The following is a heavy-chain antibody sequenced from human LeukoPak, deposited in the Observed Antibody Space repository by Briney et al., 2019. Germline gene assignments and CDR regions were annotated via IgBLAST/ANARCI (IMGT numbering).Heavy chain of an antibody. CDR3: AKGENGYSYGSRYYYYYYYMDV. CDR2: ISWDGGST. D-gene: IGHD5-18*01. J-gene: IGHJ6*03. CDR1: GFTFDDYT. Sequence: GGSLRLSCAASGFTFDDYTMHWVRQAPGKGLEWVSLISWDGGSTYYADSVKGRFTISRDNSKNSLYLQMNSLRTEDTALYYCAKGENGYSYGSRYYYYYYYMDVWGKGTTVTVSS. V-gene: IGHV3-43*01.